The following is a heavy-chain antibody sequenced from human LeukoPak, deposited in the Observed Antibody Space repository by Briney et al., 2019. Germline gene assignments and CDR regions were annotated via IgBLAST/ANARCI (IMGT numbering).Heavy chain of an antibody. CDR1: VFTFGDYD. J-gene: IGHJ4*02. D-gene: IGHD1-26*01. V-gene: IGHV3-49*04. CDR3: TRDLHSGSYYTPKY. Sequence: PGGSLRLSCTASVFTFGDYDTSWVRQAPGKGLEWVGFIRSKGYRGTTEYAASVRGRFTFSRDDSKSIAYLQMNSLKTEDTAVYYCTRDLHSGSYYTPKYWGQGTLVTVSS. CDR2: IRSKGYRGTT.